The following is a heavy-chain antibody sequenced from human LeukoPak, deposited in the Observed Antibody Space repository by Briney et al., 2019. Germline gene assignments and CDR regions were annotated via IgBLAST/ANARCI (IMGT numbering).Heavy chain of an antibody. J-gene: IGHJ6*02. Sequence: PSQTLSLTCTVSGGSISSGGYYWSWIRQHPGKGLEWIGYIYYSGSTYYNPSLKSRVTISVDTSKNQFSLKLSSVTAADTAVYYCASPYCGGDCYGRESPGSYYYGMDVWGQGTTVTVSS. V-gene: IGHV4-31*03. CDR1: GGSISSGGYY. CDR2: IYYSGST. CDR3: ASPYCGGDCYGRESPGSYYYGMDV. D-gene: IGHD2-21*02.